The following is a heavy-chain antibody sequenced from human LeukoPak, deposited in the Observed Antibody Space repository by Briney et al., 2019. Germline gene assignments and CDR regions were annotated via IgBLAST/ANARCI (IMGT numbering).Heavy chain of an antibody. V-gene: IGHV1-2*02. Sequence: GASVKVSCKASGYTFTGYYMHWVRQAPGQGLEWMGWINPNSGGTNYAQKFQGRVTMTRDTSISTAYMELSRLRSDDTAVYYCARDHYYDSSGTRGHAFDIWGQGTMVTVSS. CDR3: ARDHYYDSSGTRGHAFDI. CDR1: GYTFTGYY. CDR2: INPNSGGT. J-gene: IGHJ3*02. D-gene: IGHD3-22*01.